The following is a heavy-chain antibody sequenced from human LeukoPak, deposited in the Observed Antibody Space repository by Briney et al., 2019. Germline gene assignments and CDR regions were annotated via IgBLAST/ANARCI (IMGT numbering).Heavy chain of an antibody. CDR1: GLTSTGYT. V-gene: IGHV3-21*01. J-gene: IGHJ4*02. CDR2: ISSSSNYI. Sequence: GGSLSFSCPPSGLTSTGYTINGVGQAPGKGRKWVSSISSSSNYIYYADSVKGRFTISRDNAKNSLYLQMNSLRAEDTAVYYCARGALRLDYWGQGTLVTVSS. CDR3: ARGALRLDY. D-gene: IGHD3-16*01.